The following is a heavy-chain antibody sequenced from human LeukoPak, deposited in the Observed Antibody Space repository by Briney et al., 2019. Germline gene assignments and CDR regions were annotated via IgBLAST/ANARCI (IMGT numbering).Heavy chain of an antibody. V-gene: IGHV3-7*01. CDR1: GFTFSSYW. D-gene: IGHD3-3*01. Sequence: GGSLRLSCAASGFTFSSYWMSWVRQAPGKGLEWVANIKQDGSEKYYVDSVKGRFTISRDNAKNSLYLQMNSLRAEDTAVYYCARWFSVGLRFLEWRSYYMDVWGKGTTVTVSS. CDR3: ARWFSVGLRFLEWRSYYMDV. CDR2: IKQDGSEK. J-gene: IGHJ6*03.